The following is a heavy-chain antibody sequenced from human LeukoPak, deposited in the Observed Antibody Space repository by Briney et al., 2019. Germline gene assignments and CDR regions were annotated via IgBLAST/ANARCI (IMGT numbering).Heavy chain of an antibody. Sequence: GGSLRLSCAASGFTFSSYWMSWVRQAPGKGLEWVAKIKQDGSEKYYVDSVKGRFTISRDNAKNSLSLQMNSLRAEDTAVYYCARDQGYCTSASCRGDAFDVWGQGSMVSVSS. CDR1: GFTFSSYW. V-gene: IGHV3-7*01. D-gene: IGHD2-2*01. CDR3: ARDQGYCTSASCRGDAFDV. CDR2: IKQDGSEK. J-gene: IGHJ3*01.